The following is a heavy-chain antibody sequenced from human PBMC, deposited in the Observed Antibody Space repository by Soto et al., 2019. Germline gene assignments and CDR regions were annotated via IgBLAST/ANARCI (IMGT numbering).Heavy chain of an antibody. Sequence: GGSLRLSCAASGFTFSSYWMSWVRQAPGKGLEWVANIKQDGSEKYYVDSVKGRFTISRDNAKNSLYLQMNSLRAEDTAVYYCARALPLGYCTNGVCYLPDYWGQGTLVTVSS. D-gene: IGHD2-8*01. CDR1: GFTFSSYW. CDR3: ARALPLGYCTNGVCYLPDY. V-gene: IGHV3-7*03. CDR2: IKQDGSEK. J-gene: IGHJ4*02.